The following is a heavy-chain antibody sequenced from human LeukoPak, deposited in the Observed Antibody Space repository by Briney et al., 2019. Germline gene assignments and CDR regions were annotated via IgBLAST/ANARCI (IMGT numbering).Heavy chain of an antibody. V-gene: IGHV4-39*01. Sequence: KPSETLSLTCTVSGGSISSSSYYWGWIRQAPGKGLEWIGSIYYSGSTYYNPSLKSRVTISVDTSNNQFSLKLSSVTAADTAVYYCARLSTGPVGAFDIWGQGTMVTVSS. J-gene: IGHJ3*02. CDR2: IYYSGST. D-gene: IGHD7-27*01. CDR3: ARLSTGPVGAFDI. CDR1: GGSISSSSYY.